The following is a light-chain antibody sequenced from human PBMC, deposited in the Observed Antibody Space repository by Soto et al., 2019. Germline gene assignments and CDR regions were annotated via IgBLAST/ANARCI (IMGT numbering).Light chain of an antibody. CDR3: QQYGNSAYT. CDR1: QSVRSSY. CDR2: DTS. V-gene: IGKV3D-20*01. J-gene: IGKJ2*01. Sequence: EIVLTQSPATLSLSPGERATLSCGASQSVRSSYLAWYQQRPGLAPRLLIYDTSKRATGIPDRCSGSGSGTDFTLTISGLEPEDFAVYYCQQYGNSAYTFGQGTKVEVK.